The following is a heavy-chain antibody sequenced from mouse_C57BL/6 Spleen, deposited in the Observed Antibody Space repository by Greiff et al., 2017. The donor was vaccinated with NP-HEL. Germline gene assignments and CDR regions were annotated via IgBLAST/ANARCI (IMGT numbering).Heavy chain of an antibody. V-gene: IGHV1-81*01. J-gene: IGHJ4*01. CDR1: GYTFPSYG. CDR2: IYPRSGNT. Sequence: VQLQESGAELARPGASVQLSCKASGYTFPSYGISWVKQRNGQSLEWIGEIYPRSGNTYYNEKFKGKATLTADKSSSTAYMELRSLTSEDSAVYFCARSGLRSMDYWGQGTSVTVSS. D-gene: IGHD1-1*01. CDR3: ARSGLRSMDY.